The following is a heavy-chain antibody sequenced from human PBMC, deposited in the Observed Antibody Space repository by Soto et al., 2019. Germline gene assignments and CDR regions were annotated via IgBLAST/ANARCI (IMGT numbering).Heavy chain of an antibody. Sequence: SQTLSLTCAISGDSVSSNSAAWNWIRQSPSRGLEWLGRTYYRSKWYNEYALSVKSRITINPDTSKNQFSLQLSSVTPEDTAVYYCARDKDHSSGWHGIEYWGQGTLVTVSS. CDR2: TYYRSKWYN. J-gene: IGHJ4*02. D-gene: IGHD6-19*01. CDR1: GDSVSSNSAA. CDR3: ARDKDHSSGWHGIEY. V-gene: IGHV6-1*01.